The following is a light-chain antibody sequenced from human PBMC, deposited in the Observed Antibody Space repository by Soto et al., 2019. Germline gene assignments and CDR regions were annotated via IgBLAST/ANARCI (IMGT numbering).Light chain of an antibody. CDR2: DVT. V-gene: IGLV2-11*01. CDR1: SSDVGGYNY. J-gene: IGLJ1*01. CDR3: CSNAGRNPYV. Sequence: QCVLTQPRSVSGSPGQSVTISCTGASSDVGGYNYVSWYQQHPGKAPKLIIYDVTKRSSGVPDRFTGSKSGNTAFLTISGLQAADEADYYCCSNAGRNPYVLGTGTKVTVL.